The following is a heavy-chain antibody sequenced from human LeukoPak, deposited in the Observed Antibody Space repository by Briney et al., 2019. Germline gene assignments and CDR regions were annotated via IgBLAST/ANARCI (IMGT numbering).Heavy chain of an antibody. V-gene: IGHV3-11*01. CDR1: GFTLSDYY. J-gene: IGHJ6*02. CDR3: AREGGDGYNYYYYGMDV. D-gene: IGHD5-24*01. CDR2: ISSSGSTI. Sequence: PGGSLRLSCAASGFTLSDYYMSWIRQAPGKGLEWVSYISSSGSTIYYADSVKGRFTISRDNAKNSLYLQMNSLRAEDTAVYYCAREGGDGYNYYYYGMDVWGQGTTVTVSS.